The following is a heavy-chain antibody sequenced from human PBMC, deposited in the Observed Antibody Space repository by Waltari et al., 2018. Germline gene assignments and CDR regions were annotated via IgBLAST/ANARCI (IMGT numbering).Heavy chain of an antibody. V-gene: IGHV3-53*01. J-gene: IGHJ4*02. CDR2: IYSGGNT. Sequence: EVQLVESGGGLIQPGGSLRLSCAASGFTVSSNYMSWVRQAPGKGLWVVSVIYSGGNTYYADSVECRFTISRDNSKNTLYLQMNSLRAEDTAVYYCAREPSHWGQGTLVTVSS. CDR3: AREPSH. CDR1: GFTVSSNY.